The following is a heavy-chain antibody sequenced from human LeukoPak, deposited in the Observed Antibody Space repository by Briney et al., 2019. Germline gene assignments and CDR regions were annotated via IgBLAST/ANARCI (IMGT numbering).Heavy chain of an antibody. V-gene: IGHV3-30-3*01. Sequence: PGGSLRLSCVASGFTFSSYAMHWVRQAPGRGLEWVALISSDGSNKYYADSVKGRFTIPRDNSKNTLYLQMSSLRPEDTAVYYCARDCCGEWYYFDYWGQGTLVTVSS. J-gene: IGHJ4*02. D-gene: IGHD3-10*01. CDR1: GFTFSSYA. CDR2: ISSDGSNK. CDR3: ARDCCGEWYYFDY.